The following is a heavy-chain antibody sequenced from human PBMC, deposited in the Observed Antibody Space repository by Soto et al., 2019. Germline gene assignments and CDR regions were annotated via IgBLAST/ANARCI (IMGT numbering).Heavy chain of an antibody. CDR2: INPNSGGT. CDR1: GYTFTGYY. CDR3: ARGGVDIVVVPAAPYDYYYYMDV. V-gene: IGHV1-2*04. J-gene: IGHJ6*03. D-gene: IGHD2-2*03. Sequence: ASVKVSCKASGYTFTGYYMHWVRQAPGQGLEWMGWINPNSGGTNYAQKFQGWVTMTRDTSISTAYMELSRLRSDDTAVYYCARGGVDIVVVPAAPYDYYYYMDVWGKGTTVTVS.